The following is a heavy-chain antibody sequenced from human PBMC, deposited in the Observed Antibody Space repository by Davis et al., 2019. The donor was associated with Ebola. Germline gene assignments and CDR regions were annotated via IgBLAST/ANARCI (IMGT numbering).Heavy chain of an antibody. CDR3: ALAAAGTR. V-gene: IGHV3-11*04. Sequence: GGSLRLSCAASAFTFSDYYMSCIRQAPGKGLEWVSYISSISSTIYYADSVKGRFTISRDNAKNSLYLQMNSLRDEDTAVYYCALAAAGTRWGQGTLVTVSS. D-gene: IGHD6-13*01. J-gene: IGHJ4*02. CDR1: AFTFSDYY. CDR2: ISSISSTI.